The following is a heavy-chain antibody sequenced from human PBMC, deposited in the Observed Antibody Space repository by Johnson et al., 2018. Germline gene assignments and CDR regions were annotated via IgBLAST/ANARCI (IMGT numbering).Heavy chain of an antibody. Sequence: QVQLQESGPGLVKPSETLSLTCTVSGGSISRYYWSWIRQPPGKGLEWIGYIYYRGSTNYNPSLKSRVTISVDTSKNPFSLRLSSVTAADPAGYYWARVYDYRWGNDAFDIWGQGTMVTVSS. V-gene: IGHV4-59*01. CDR1: GGSISRYY. CDR3: ARVYDYRWGNDAFDI. J-gene: IGHJ3*02. D-gene: IGHD3-16*01. CDR2: IYYRGST.